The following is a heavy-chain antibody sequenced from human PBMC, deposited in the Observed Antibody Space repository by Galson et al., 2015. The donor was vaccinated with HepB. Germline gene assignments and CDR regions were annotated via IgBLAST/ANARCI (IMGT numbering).Heavy chain of an antibody. CDR2: INSDGSST. D-gene: IGHD3-22*01. V-gene: IGHV3-74*01. Sequence: LRLSCAASGFTFSSYWMHWVRQAPGKGLVWVSCINSDGSSTDYADSMKGRFTISRDNAKNTLYLQMNSLRAEDTAVYYCASQYYYDSSGYYYPDYWGQGTLVTVSS. CDR3: ASQYYYDSSGYYYPDY. CDR1: GFTFSSYW. J-gene: IGHJ4*02.